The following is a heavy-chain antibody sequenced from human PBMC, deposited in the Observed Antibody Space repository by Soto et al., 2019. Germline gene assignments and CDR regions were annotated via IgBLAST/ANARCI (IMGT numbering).Heavy chain of an antibody. CDR3: ARGRKEMATITGYYYYGMDV. Sequence: QVQLQQWGAGLLKPSETLSLTCAVYGGSFSGYYWSWIRQPPGKGLEWIGEINHSGSTNYNPSLKSRVTISVDTSKNQFSMKLSSVTAADTAVYYCARGRKEMATITGYYYYGMDVWGQGTTVTVSS. J-gene: IGHJ6*02. V-gene: IGHV4-34*01. CDR2: INHSGST. CDR1: GGSFSGYY. D-gene: IGHD5-12*01.